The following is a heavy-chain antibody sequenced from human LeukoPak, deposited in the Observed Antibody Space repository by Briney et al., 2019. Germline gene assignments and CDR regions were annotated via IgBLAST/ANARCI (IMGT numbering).Heavy chain of an antibody. CDR3: GRNLLRRAYYYGMDV. CDR1: GFTVSTNY. CDR2: FYSGGST. Sequence: GGSLRLSCAASGFTVSTNYMSWVRQAPGKGLEWVSIFYSGGSTYYADSVKGRFTISRDNSKNTLYLQMNSLRAEDTAVYYCGRNLLRRAYYYGMDVWGQGTTVTVSS. V-gene: IGHV3-53*01. D-gene: IGHD2-21*02. J-gene: IGHJ6*02.